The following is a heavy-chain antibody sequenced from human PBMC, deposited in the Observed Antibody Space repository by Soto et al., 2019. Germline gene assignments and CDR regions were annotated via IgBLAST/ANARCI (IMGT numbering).Heavy chain of an antibody. CDR1: GFIFSDYF. Sequence: GSLRLSCAASGFIFSDYFMDWVRQAPGKGLEWVGRIRNTARSHTTEYAASVKDRFSISRDDSTNSLYLQMNSLRTEDTAIYYCARATIAVPTTPYPYYNMDVWGQGTAVTVSS. V-gene: IGHV3-72*01. J-gene: IGHJ6*02. CDR2: IRNTARSHTT. CDR3: ARATIAVPTTPYPYYNMDV. D-gene: IGHD6-19*01.